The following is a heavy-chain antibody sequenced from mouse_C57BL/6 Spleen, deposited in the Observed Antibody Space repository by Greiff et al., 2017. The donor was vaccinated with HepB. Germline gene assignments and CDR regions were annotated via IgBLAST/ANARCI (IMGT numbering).Heavy chain of an antibody. D-gene: IGHD1-1*01. CDR1: GYAFTNYL. CDR2: INPGSGGT. Sequence: QVQLQQSGAELVRPGTSVKVSCKASGYAFTNYLIEWVKQRPGQGLEWIGVINPGSGGTNYNEKFKGKATLTADKSSSTAYMQLSSLTSEDSAVYFCERWKFDYYGSSWFAYWGQGTLVTVSA. V-gene: IGHV1-54*01. CDR3: ERWKFDYYGSSWFAY. J-gene: IGHJ3*01.